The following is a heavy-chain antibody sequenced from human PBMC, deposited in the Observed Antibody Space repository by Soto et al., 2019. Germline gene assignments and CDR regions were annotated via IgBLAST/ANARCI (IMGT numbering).Heavy chain of an antibody. V-gene: IGHV1-46*01. J-gene: IGHJ4*02. Sequence: ASVKVSCKASGYTFTSYYMHWVRQAPGQGLEWMGVINLSSGSTSYAQRFQGRVTMIRDTSTSTVYMDLSSLRSDDTAVYYCARDLIAVAGHVDYWGQGPLVTLSS. D-gene: IGHD6-19*01. CDR2: INLSSGST. CDR3: ARDLIAVAGHVDY. CDR1: GYTFTSYY.